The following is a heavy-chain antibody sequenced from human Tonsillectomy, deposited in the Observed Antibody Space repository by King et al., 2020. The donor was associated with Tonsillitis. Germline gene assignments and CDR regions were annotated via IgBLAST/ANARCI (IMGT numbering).Heavy chain of an antibody. J-gene: IGHJ5*02. V-gene: IGHV3-74*01. CDR1: GFTFSSYW. CDR3: ARLLEWPNWFDP. CDR2: INSDGSST. D-gene: IGHD3-3*01. Sequence: VQLVESGGGLVQPGGSLRLSCAASGFTFSSYWMHWVRQAPGKGLVWVSRINSDGSSTSHADSVKGRFTISRDNAKNTLYLQMNRLRAEDTAVYYCARLLEWPNWFDPWGQGTLVTVSS.